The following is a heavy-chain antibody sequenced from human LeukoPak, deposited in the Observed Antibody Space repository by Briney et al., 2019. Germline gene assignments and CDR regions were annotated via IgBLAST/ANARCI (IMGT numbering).Heavy chain of an antibody. V-gene: IGHV3-53*01. D-gene: IGHD2-2*01. J-gene: IGHJ4*02. Sequence: GGSLRLSCAASGFTISSNYMNWVRQAPGKGLDWVSVISDGGSTYYADSVRGRFTISRDNSKNTLYLQMNSLRAEDTAVYYCAEDSDVVPAAMGYFDYWGQGTLVTVSS. CDR1: GFTISSNY. CDR2: ISDGGST. CDR3: AEDSDVVPAAMGYFDY.